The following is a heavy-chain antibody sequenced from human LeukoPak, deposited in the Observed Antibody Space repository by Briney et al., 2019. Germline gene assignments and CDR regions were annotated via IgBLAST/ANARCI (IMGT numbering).Heavy chain of an antibody. Sequence: GGSLRLSCAASGFTFSSYSMNWVRQAPGKGLEWVSSISSSSSYIYYADSVKGRFTISRDNAKNSLYLQMNSLRAEDTAVYYCASWGCSGGNCYSGEFDYWGQGTLVTVSS. CDR3: ASWGCSGGNCYSGEFDY. CDR2: ISSSSSYI. CDR1: GFTFSSYS. D-gene: IGHD2-15*01. V-gene: IGHV3-21*01. J-gene: IGHJ4*02.